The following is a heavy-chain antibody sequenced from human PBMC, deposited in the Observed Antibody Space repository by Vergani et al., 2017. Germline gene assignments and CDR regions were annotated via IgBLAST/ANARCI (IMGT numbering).Heavy chain of an antibody. D-gene: IGHD2-2*01. CDR3: SGDRGYCSSTSCRCYYYYYMDV. CDR1: GGTFSSYA. V-gene: IGHV1-69*01. Sequence: QVQLVQSGAEVKKPGSSVKVSCKASGGTFSSYAISWVRQAPGQGLEWMGGIIPIFGTANYAQKFQGRVTITADESTSTAYMELSSLRSEDTDVYYCSGDRGYCSSTSCRCYYYYYMDVWGKGTTFTVSS. J-gene: IGHJ6*03. CDR2: IIPIFGTA.